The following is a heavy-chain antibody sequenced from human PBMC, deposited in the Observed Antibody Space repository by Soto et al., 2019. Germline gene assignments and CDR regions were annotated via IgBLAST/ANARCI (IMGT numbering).Heavy chain of an antibody. J-gene: IGHJ5*02. V-gene: IGHV3-7*01. CDR1: GFTFSSYW. Sequence: GGSLRLSCAASGFTFSSYWMSWVRQAPGKGLEWVANIKQDGSEKYYVDSVKGRFTISRDNAKNSLYLQMNSLRAEDTAVYYCARDGGDTVTTPHWFDPWGQGTLVTVSS. CDR2: IKQDGSEK. D-gene: IGHD4-4*01. CDR3: ARDGGDTVTTPHWFDP.